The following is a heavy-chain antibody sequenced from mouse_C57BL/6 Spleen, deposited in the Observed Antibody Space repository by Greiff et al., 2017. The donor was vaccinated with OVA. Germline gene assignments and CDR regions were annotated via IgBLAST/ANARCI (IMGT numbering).Heavy chain of an antibody. CDR1: GFTFSSYG. Sequence: VQLVESGGDLVKPGGSLKLSCAASGFTFSSYGMSWVRQTPDKRLEWVATISSGGSYTYYPDSVKGRFTISRDNAKNTLYLQMSSLKSEDTAMYYCARQRDYDGYYAMDYWGQGTSVTVSS. J-gene: IGHJ4*01. CDR2: ISSGGSYT. D-gene: IGHD2-4*01. V-gene: IGHV5-6*01. CDR3: ARQRDYDGYYAMDY.